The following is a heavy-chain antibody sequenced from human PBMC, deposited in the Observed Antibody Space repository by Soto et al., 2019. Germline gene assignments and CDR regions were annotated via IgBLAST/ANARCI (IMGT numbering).Heavy chain of an antibody. CDR2: IQYSGST. CDR3: ARTDSQGSWAAWY. Sequence: SETLSLTCTVSGDSVSSGSYYWSWIRQPLGKGLEWIGNIQYSGSTEYNPSLKSRVSISVDRPKSQFSLKVTSVTAADTAIYYCARTDSQGSWAAWYWGQGTQVTVSS. CDR1: GDSVSSGSYY. D-gene: IGHD2-15*01. J-gene: IGHJ4*02. V-gene: IGHV4-61*01.